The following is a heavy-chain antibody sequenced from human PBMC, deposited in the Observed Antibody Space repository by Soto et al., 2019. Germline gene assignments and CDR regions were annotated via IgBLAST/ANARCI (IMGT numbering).Heavy chain of an antibody. V-gene: IGHV4-4*02. D-gene: IGHD3-10*01. CDR2: IFHDGTA. CDR3: ARLVYDTRLNYMYFDF. J-gene: IGHJ4*02. CDR1: GVSLTSGNW. Sequence: SETLSLTCAVSGVSLTSGNWWTWVRQSPQRGLEYIGEIFHDGTANYYPSFERRVAMSVDTSRNQFSLKLTSVTAADTAVYFCARLVYDTRLNYMYFDFWGPGALVTVSS.